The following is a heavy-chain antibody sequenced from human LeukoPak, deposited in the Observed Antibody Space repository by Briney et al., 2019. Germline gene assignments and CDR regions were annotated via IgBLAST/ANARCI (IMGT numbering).Heavy chain of an antibody. D-gene: IGHD1-7*01. Sequence: SETLSLTCTVSGGSIFSSRDYWGWIRQPPGEGREWMGTSHNSGTTYYNPSLKSRVTISVDTSKDQFSLTLNSVLTAENAVYYCARLSIGTANTLYYYLDVWGRGTTVTVSS. CDR2: SHNSGTT. CDR3: ARLSIGTANTLYYYLDV. CDR1: GGSIFSSRDY. V-gene: IGHV4-39*01. J-gene: IGHJ6*03.